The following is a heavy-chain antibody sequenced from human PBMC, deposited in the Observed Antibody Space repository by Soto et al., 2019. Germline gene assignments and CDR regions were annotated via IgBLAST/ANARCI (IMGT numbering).Heavy chain of an antibody. V-gene: IGHV4-34*01. CDR2: INHSGRT. CDR1: GGSFSGYY. CDR3: ARGRGSCSSTSCYTGYDYYGMDG. D-gene: IGHD2-2*02. Sequence: QVQLQQWGAGLLKPSETLSLTCAVYGGSFSGYYWSWIRQPPGKGLEWIGEINHSGRTNSNPSLKSRVTISPDTSKNQYTLRLSSVTAADTALNSCARGRGSCSSTSCYTGYDYYGMDGWGQGTTVAFCS. J-gene: IGHJ6*02.